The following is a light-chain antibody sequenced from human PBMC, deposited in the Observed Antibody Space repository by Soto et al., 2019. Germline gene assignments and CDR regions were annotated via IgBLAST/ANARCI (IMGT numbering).Light chain of an antibody. CDR3: SLYTSENTYV. J-gene: IGLJ1*01. CDR1: KTARVSYSR. V-gene: IGLV2-18*01. Sequence: QSALTQPPSVSGSPEQSGSISCTGSKTARVSYSRVPWYPHAPAPAPKLISYEASKRPSGVPAPFSGSKSGNTASLTISGLQAADEADYYCSLYTSENTYVFRTGTTVTVL. CDR2: EAS.